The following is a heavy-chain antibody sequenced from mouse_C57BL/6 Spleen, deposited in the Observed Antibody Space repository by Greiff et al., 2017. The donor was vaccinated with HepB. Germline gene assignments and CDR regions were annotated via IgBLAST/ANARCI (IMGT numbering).Heavy chain of an antibody. D-gene: IGHD1-1*01. V-gene: IGHV1-77*01. Sequence: QVHVKQSGAELVKPGASVKISCKASGYTFTDYYLNWVTRRPGQGLEWIGKIGPGSGSTYYNEKFKGKATLTADKSSSTAYLQLSSLTSEDAAVYFGARYYYGSSHFDYWGQGTTLTVSS. CDR2: IGPGSGST. CDR1: GYTFTDYY. CDR3: ARYYYGSSHFDY. J-gene: IGHJ2*01.